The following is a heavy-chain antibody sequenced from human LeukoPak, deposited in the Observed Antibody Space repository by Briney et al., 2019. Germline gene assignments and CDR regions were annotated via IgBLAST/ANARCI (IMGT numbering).Heavy chain of an antibody. D-gene: IGHD6-13*01. J-gene: IGHJ4*02. CDR3: ASDRGAAAGN. CDR1: GFNVSNNY. V-gene: IGHV3-53*01. Sequence: PGGSLRLSCAASGFNVSNNYMSWVRQAPGKGLEWVSVIYRGGSTYYVDSVKGRFTMSRDNSKNTVYLQMDSLRAEDTAVYYCASDRGAAAGNWGQGTLVTVSS. CDR2: IYRGGST.